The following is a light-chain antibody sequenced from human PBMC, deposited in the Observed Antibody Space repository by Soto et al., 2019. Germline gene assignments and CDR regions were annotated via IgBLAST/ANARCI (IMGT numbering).Light chain of an antibody. CDR3: QQYGSSLFT. Sequence: EIVLTQSPGTLSLSPGEIATLSCRASQSVTSNYLAWYQQKAGQAPRLLVYVASIRATGIPDRFSGSGSGTDFSLTISRLEPEDFAVYYCQQYGSSLFTFGGGTRVEIK. J-gene: IGKJ4*01. V-gene: IGKV3-20*01. CDR2: VAS. CDR1: QSVTSNY.